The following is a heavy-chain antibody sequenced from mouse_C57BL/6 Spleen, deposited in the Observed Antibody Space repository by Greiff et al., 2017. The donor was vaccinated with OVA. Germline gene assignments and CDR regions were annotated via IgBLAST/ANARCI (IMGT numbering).Heavy chain of an antibody. D-gene: IGHD2-3*01. V-gene: IGHV14-3*01. J-gene: IGHJ2*01. Sequence: VQLQQSVAELVRPGASVKLSCTASGFNIKNTYMHWVKQRPEQGLEWIGRIDTANGNTKYAPKFQGKATITAATSATTAYLQFSSLTSEDTAIYSCARSFYDGYYVGYLDYWGQGTTLTVSS. CDR3: ARSFYDGYYVGYLDY. CDR2: IDTANGNT. CDR1: GFNIKNTY.